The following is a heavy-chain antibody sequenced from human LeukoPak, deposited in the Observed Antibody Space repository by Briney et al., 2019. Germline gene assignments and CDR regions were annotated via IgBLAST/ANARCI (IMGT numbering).Heavy chain of an antibody. CDR1: GGSFSGYY. CDR3: GGGLGRRTGDCSSWSHSHYYYYYMDV. V-gene: IGHV4-34*01. CDR2: INHSGST. D-gene: IGHD6-13*01. Sequence: SETLSLTCAVYGGSFSGYYWSWIRQPPGKGLEWIGEINHSGSTNYNPSLKSRVTISVDTSKNQFSLKLSSVTAADTAVYYCGGGLGRRTGDCSSWSHSHYYYYYMDVRGKGTTITVSS. J-gene: IGHJ6*03.